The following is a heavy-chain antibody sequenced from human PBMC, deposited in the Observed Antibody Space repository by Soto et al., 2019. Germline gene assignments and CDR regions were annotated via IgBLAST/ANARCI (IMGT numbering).Heavy chain of an antibody. CDR1: GFTFSSYD. Sequence: PGGSLRLSCAASGFTFSSYDMHWVRQATGKGLEWVSAIGTAGDTYYPGSVKGRFTISRENAKNSLYLQMNSLRAGDTAVYYCAIAAAGTMAFDPWGQGTLVTVSS. CDR3: AIAAAGTMAFDP. J-gene: IGHJ5*02. CDR2: IGTAGDT. D-gene: IGHD6-13*01. V-gene: IGHV3-13*01.